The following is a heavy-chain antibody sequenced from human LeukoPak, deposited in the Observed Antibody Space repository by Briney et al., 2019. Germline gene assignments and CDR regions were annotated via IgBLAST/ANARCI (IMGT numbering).Heavy chain of an antibody. CDR3: AKGPLIEVAGTTWDY. Sequence: GGSLRLSCAASGFTFSSYGMNWVRQAPGKGLEWVAVIWYDGSNKYYVDSVKGRFTISRDNSKNMLYLQMNSLGAEDTAVYYCAKGPLIEVAGTTWDYWGQGTLVTVSS. D-gene: IGHD6-19*01. CDR2: IWYDGSNK. J-gene: IGHJ4*02. CDR1: GFTFSSYG. V-gene: IGHV3-33*06.